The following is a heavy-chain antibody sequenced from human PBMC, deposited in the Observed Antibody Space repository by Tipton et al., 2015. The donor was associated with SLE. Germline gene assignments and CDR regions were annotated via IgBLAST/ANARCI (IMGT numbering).Heavy chain of an antibody. CDR3: ARASPGVWYLDL. V-gene: IGHV4-39*07. CDR2: IYYSGST. Sequence: TLSLTCTVSGGSISSSSYYWGWIRQPPGKGLEWIGSIYYSGSTYYNPALKSRVTISIDTSKNQFSLKLSSVAAADTAVYYCARASPGVWYLDLWGRGTLVTVSS. J-gene: IGHJ2*01. D-gene: IGHD2-8*01. CDR1: GGSISSSSYY.